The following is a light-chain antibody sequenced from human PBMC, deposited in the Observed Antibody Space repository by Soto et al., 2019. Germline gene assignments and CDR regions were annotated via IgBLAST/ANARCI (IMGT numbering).Light chain of an antibody. CDR1: QSVNSY. CDR3: QQYNDWPPWT. V-gene: IGKV3-15*01. J-gene: IGKJ1*01. Sequence: EIVMTQSPATLSVSPGERATLSCRASQSVNSYLAWYQQKPGQAPRLLIYAASTRATGIPARFSGSGSGTEFTLTISSLQSEDFAVYYCQQYNDWPPWTFGQGTKVEIK. CDR2: AAS.